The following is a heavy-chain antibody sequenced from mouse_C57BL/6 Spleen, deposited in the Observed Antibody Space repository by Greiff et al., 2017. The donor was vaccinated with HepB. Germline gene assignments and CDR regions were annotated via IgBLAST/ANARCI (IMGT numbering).Heavy chain of an antibody. CDR1: GYSFTSYY. D-gene: IGHD2-3*01. CDR3: AREGDYDGYYVFDY. V-gene: IGHV1-66*01. Sequence: VQLQQSGPELVKPGASVKISCKASGYSFTSYYIHWVKQRPGQGLEWIGWIYPGSGNTKYNEKFKGKATLTADTSSSTAYMQLSSLTSEDSAVYYCAREGDYDGYYVFDYWGQGTTLTVSS. J-gene: IGHJ2*01. CDR2: IYPGSGNT.